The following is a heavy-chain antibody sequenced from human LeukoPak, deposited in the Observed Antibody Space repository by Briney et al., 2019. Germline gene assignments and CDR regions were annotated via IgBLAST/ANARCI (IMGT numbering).Heavy chain of an antibody. CDR1: GFTFSSYW. Sequence: GGSLRLSCAASGFTFSSYWMSWVRQAPGKGLEWVANIKQDGSEKYYVDSVKGRFTISRDNAKNSLYLQMNSLRAEDTAVYYCARDRTNSNYYHYGMDVWGQGTTVTVSS. J-gene: IGHJ6*02. V-gene: IGHV3-7*01. CDR2: IKQDGSEK. D-gene: IGHD4-11*01. CDR3: ARDRTNSNYYHYGMDV.